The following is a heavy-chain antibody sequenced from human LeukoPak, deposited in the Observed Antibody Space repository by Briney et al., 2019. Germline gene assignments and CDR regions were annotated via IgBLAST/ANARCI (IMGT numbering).Heavy chain of an antibody. J-gene: IGHJ4*02. CDR3: AKGTTVTAPFDY. V-gene: IGHV3-9*01. CDR1: GFTFDDYA. CDR2: ISWNSGSI. D-gene: IGHD4-17*01. Sequence: GGSLRLSCAASGFTFDDYAMHWVRQVPGKGLEWVSGISWNSGSIGYADSVKGRFTISRDNAKNSLYLQMNSLRAEDTALYYCAKGTTVTAPFDYWGQGTLVTVSS.